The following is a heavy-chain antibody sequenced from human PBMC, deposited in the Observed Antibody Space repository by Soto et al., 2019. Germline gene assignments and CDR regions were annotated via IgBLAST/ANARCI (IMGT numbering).Heavy chain of an antibody. J-gene: IGHJ6*02. D-gene: IGHD2-21*01. V-gene: IGHV3-49*04. CDR1: GFTLGAYA. CDR2: IRSRAYGGTT. CDR3: ARCKQKVMHCGLDV. Sequence: EVQLVESGGGLVQPGRSLRLSCTGSGFTLGAYAMSWVRQAPGKGLEWVGSIRSRAYGGTTEYAASVKGRFTIARDNSKNIVHLQRNNLRGEDTAVYYCARCKQKVMHCGLDVWGHGATVTVSS.